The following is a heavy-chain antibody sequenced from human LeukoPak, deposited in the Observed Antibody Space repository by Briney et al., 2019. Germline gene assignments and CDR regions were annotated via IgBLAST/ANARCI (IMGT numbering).Heavy chain of an antibody. J-gene: IGHJ5*02. Sequence: SETLSLTCTVSGGSMRTTTYYWGWLRQPPGKGLEWIGSIYYNGGTYYNPSLKSRVTISLDTSNNQFSVKLNSVTAADTAVYYCARDLQGSSWSFDPWGQGTLVTVSS. V-gene: IGHV4-39*07. CDR3: ARDLQGSSWSFDP. CDR2: IYYNGGT. CDR1: GGSMRTTTYY. D-gene: IGHD6-13*01.